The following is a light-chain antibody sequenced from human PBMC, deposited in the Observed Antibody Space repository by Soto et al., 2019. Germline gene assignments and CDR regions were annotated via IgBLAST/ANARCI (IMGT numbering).Light chain of an antibody. V-gene: IGKV3-20*01. J-gene: IGKJ4*01. Sequence: TQSPGTLSLSPGERATISCRASQSVCRGCLAWYQQKSGQAPRLLIFGVSNRATGIPDRFSGSGSGTDFTLTISRLEPEDFAVYFFQQDGTSPPLTFGGGTRVDI. CDR2: GVS. CDR1: QSVCRGC. CDR3: QQDGTSPPLT.